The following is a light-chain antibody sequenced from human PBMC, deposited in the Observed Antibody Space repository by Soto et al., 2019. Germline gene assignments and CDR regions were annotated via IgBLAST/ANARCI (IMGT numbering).Light chain of an antibody. CDR3: CSYTNTYTYV. CDR1: SSDVGSYNR. V-gene: IGLV2-23*01. Sequence: QSAPTQPASVSGSPGQSITISCTGTSSDVGSYNRVSWYQQHPGKAPKLMIYEGTKRPSGVSTRFSGSKSGNTASLTISGLLAEDEGDYYCCSYTNTYTYVFGTGTKLTVL. J-gene: IGLJ1*01. CDR2: EGT.